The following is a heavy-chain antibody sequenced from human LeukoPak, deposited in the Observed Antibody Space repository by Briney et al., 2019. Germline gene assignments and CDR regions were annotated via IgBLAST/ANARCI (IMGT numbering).Heavy chain of an antibody. CDR3: ARLIFRRDFWSGDDY. CDR2: ISAYNGNT. D-gene: IGHD3-3*01. J-gene: IGHJ4*02. V-gene: IGHV1-18*04. CDR1: GYTFTSYY. Sequence: GASVKVSCKASGYTFTSYYMHWVRQAPGQGLEWMGWISAYNGNTNYAQKLQGRVTMTTDTSTSTAYMELRSLRSDDTAVYYCARLIFRRDFWSGDDYWGQGTLVTVSS.